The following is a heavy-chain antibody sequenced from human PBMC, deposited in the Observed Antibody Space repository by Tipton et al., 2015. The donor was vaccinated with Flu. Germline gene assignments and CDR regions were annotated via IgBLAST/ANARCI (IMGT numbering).Heavy chain of an antibody. D-gene: IGHD3-10*01. Sequence: TLSLTCTVSDDSITYYYWSWIRQPPGKGLEWIGYIYYSGGTNYNPSLQSRLSISVDSSKNQLSLKLTSVTAADTAVYYCARARAPYYYYAVDVWGQGATVTVS. CDR1: DDSITYYY. J-gene: IGHJ6*02. CDR3: ARARAPYYYYAVDV. V-gene: IGHV4-59*07. CDR2: IYYSGGT.